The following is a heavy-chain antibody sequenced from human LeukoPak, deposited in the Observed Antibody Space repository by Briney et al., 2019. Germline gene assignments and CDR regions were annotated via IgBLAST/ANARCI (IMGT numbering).Heavy chain of an antibody. V-gene: IGHV3-7*04. CDR2: INQPGSDR. CDR3: ARGSAGY. J-gene: IGHJ4*02. CDR1: GFTFGSYW. Sequence: GGSLRLSCAASGFTFGSYWMIWVRQAPGEGLEWVANINQPGSDRRYVDSVKGRFTISRDNAKNSLYLQMNSLRAEDTAVYYCARGSAGYWGQGTLVTVSS.